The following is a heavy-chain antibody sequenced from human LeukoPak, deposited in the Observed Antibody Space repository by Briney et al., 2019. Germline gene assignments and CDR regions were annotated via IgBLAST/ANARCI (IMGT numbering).Heavy chain of an antibody. CDR1: GSSISNGHY. V-gene: IGHV4-38-2*01. J-gene: IGHJ6*03. CDR2: LYHSDSA. CDR3: ARQHDSYYYYYIDV. Sequence: SETLSLTCAVSGSSISNGHYWVWIRQPPERGLEWIGSLYHSDSAYYNTSLRSRVSMSVDTSKNQFSLTLSFVTAADTAVYYCARQHDSYYYYYIDVWGSGTRVTVSS.